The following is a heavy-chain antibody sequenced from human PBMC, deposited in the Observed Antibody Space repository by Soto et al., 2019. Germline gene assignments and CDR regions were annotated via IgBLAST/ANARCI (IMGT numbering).Heavy chain of an antibody. J-gene: IGHJ6*03. CDR3: ARGGYGDYDDYYYYMDV. Sequence: ASVKVSCKASGYTFTSYGISWVRQAPGQGLEWMGWISAYNGNTNYAQKLQGRVTMTTDTSTSTVYMEPRSLRADDTAVYYCARGGYGDYDDYYYYMDVWGKGTTVTVSS. V-gene: IGHV1-18*01. D-gene: IGHD4-17*01. CDR2: ISAYNGNT. CDR1: GYTFTSYG.